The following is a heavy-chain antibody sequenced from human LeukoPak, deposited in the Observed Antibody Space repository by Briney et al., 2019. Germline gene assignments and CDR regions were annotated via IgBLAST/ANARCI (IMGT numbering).Heavy chain of an antibody. V-gene: IGHV4-59*08. Sequence: SETLSLTCTVSGSSISSYYWSWIRQPPGKGLEWIGYIYYSGSTNYNPSLKSRVTISVDTSKNQFSLKLSSVTAADTAVYYCARLLSYSSGGAFDIWGQGTMVTVSS. J-gene: IGHJ3*02. D-gene: IGHD6-25*01. CDR2: IYYSGST. CDR1: GSSISSYY. CDR3: ARLLSYSSGGAFDI.